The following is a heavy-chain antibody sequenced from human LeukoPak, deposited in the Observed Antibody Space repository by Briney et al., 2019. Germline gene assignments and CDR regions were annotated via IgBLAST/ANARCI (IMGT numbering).Heavy chain of an antibody. V-gene: IGHV4-34*01. CDR2: INHSGST. CDR1: GGSFSGYY. J-gene: IGHJ4*02. D-gene: IGHD1-26*01. Sequence: PSETLSLTCAVYGGSFSGYYWSCIRQPPGKGLEWIGEINHSGSTNYNPSLKSRVTISVDTSKNQFSLKLSSVTAADTAVFYCARVLGRKIRFDYWGQGTLVTVSS. CDR3: ARVLGRKIRFDY.